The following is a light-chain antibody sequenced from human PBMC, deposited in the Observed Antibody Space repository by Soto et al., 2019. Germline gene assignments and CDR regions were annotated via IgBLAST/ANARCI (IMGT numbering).Light chain of an antibody. CDR2: DVT. Sequence: QSALTQPRSVSGSPGQSVTISCTGTSSDVGAYTYVSWYQQHPGKTPKLMIYDVTKRPSGVPHRFSGSKSGSTASLTISGLQAEDEADYYCSSYAGSYTVVFGGGTQLTVL. J-gene: IGLJ3*02. CDR3: SSYAGSYTVV. V-gene: IGLV2-11*01. CDR1: SSDVGAYTY.